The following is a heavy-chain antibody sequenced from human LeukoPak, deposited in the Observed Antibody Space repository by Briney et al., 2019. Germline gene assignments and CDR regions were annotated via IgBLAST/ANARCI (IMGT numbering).Heavy chain of an antibody. CDR3: ARGIGSTVFFDH. V-gene: IGHV3-53*01. CDR2: MYSGGNT. CDR1: GITVSSNY. J-gene: IGHJ4*02. D-gene: IGHD4-11*01. Sequence: GGSLRLSCAASGITVSSNYMSWVRQAPGKGLEWVSVMYSGGNTYYADSVKGRFTISRDKSKNTLYLQMNSRRAEDTAVYYCARGIGSTVFFDHWGQGTLVTVSS.